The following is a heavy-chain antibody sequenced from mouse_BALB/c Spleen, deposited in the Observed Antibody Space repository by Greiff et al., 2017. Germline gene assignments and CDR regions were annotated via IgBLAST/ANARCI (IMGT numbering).Heavy chain of an antibody. V-gene: IGHV5-12-2*01. CDR2: ISNGGGST. CDR1: GFTFSSYT. Sequence: DVMLVESGGGLVQPGGSLKLSCAASGFTFSSYTMSWVRQTPEKRLEWVAYISNGGGSTYYPDTVKGRFTISRDNAKNTLYLQMSSLKSEDTAMYYCARQAQVYFDYWGQGTTLTVSS. J-gene: IGHJ2*01. CDR3: ARQAQVYFDY.